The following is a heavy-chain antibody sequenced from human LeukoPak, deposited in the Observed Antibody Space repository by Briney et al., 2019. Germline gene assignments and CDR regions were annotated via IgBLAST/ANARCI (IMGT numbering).Heavy chain of an antibody. J-gene: IGHJ3*02. CDR2: INPSGGST. CDR1: GYTFTSYY. V-gene: IGHV1-46*01. D-gene: IGHD1-26*01. CDR3: ATESYSGSYLYAFDI. Sequence: ASVKVSCKASGYTFTSYYMHWVRQAPGQGLEWMGIINPSGGSTSYAQKFQGRVTMTRDTSASTAYMELSSLRSEDMAVYYCATESYSGSYLYAFDIWGQGTMVTVSS.